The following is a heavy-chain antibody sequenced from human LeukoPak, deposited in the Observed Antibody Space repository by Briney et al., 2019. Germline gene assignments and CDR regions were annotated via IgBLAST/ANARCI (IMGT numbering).Heavy chain of an antibody. CDR3: ARDEGSRGWYEVKTTFSTFDY. CDR2: ISAYNGNT. CDR1: GYTFTSYG. V-gene: IGHV1-18*01. J-gene: IGHJ4*02. Sequence: ASVKVSCMASGYTFTSYGLSWVRQAPGQGLEWMGWISAYNGNTNYAQKLQGRVTMTADTSTSTAYMELRSLRSDDTAVYYCARDEGSRGWYEVKTTFSTFDYWGEGTLVTVSS. D-gene: IGHD6-19*01.